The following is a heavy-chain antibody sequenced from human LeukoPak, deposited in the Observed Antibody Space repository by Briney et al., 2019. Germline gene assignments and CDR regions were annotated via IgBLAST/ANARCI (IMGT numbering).Heavy chain of an antibody. CDR3: ARDSGYGR. V-gene: IGHV3-21*01. CDR2: ISSSSYI. Sequence: GGSLRLSCAASGFTFSTYAMNWVRQAPGKGLEWVSSISSSSYIYYADSVKGRFTISRDNAKNSLYLQMNSLRAEDTAVYYCARDSGYGRWGQGTLVTVSS. CDR1: GFTFSTYA. D-gene: IGHD5-12*01. J-gene: IGHJ4*02.